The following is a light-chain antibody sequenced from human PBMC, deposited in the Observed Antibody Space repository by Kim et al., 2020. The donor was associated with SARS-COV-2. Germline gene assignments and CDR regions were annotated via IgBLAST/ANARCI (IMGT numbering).Light chain of an antibody. CDR2: QIS. V-gene: IGKV2-24*01. J-gene: IGKJ2*01. Sequence: QPASISCRSSQTLVHRDGITYLSWLHQRPGQPPRLLIYQISKRLSGVPDRFSGSGAGTDFTLRISRVDAEDVGVFYCTQATQFPYSFGQGTKLEI. CDR3: TQATQFPYS. CDR1: QTLVHRDGITY.